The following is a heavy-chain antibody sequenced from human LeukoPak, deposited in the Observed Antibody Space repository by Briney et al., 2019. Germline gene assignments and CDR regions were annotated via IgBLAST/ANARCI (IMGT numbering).Heavy chain of an antibody. CDR3: ARDRPGTSGYSSSWHYFDY. CDR1: GFTFSNYW. Sequence: SGGSLRLSCAASGFTFSNYWMSWVRQAPGKGLGWVANIKQDGSENYYVGSVKGRFTISRDNAKNALYLQMNSLRAEDTAVYYCARDRPGTSGYSSSWHYFDYWGQGTLVTVSS. V-gene: IGHV3-7*01. D-gene: IGHD6-13*01. CDR2: IKQDGSEN. J-gene: IGHJ4*02.